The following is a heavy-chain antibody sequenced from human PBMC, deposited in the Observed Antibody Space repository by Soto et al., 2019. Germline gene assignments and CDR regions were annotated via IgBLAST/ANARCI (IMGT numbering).Heavy chain of an antibody. V-gene: IGHV1-2*02. CDR3: ASSTETIVVVPAAIQDADFDY. CDR2: INPNSGGT. J-gene: IGHJ4*02. Sequence: AAVKVSCKASGYTFTGYYMHWVRQAPGQGLEWMGWINPNSGGTNYAQKFQGRVTMTRDTSISTAYMELSRLRSDDTAVYYCASSTETIVVVPAAIQDADFDYWGQGTLVTVSS. CDR1: GYTFTGYY. D-gene: IGHD2-2*02.